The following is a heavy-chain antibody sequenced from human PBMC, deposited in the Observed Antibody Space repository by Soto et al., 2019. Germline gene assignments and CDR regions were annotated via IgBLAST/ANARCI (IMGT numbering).Heavy chain of an antibody. CDR2: IYYSGST. Sequence: TCGVADGSSSSSSYYRGWKRQPPGKGLEWIGSIYYSGSTYYNPSLKSRVTISVDTSKNQFSLKLSSVTAADTAVYYCARLERGYSYGPDYWGQRTLVTVSS. CDR3: ARLERGYSYGPDY. V-gene: IGHV4-39*01. J-gene: IGHJ4*02. D-gene: IGHD5-18*01. CDR1: DGSSSSSSYY.